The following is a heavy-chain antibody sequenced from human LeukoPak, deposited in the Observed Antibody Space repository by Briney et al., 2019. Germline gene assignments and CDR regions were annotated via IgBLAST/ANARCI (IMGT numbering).Heavy chain of an antibody. J-gene: IGHJ4*02. CDR3: ASRRLWLQNGESAFDY. CDR1: GFTFSTYA. V-gene: IGHV3-30-3*01. CDR2: ISYDGSNK. Sequence: GRSVRLSCAASGFTFSTYAMHWVRQAPGKGLEWVAVISYDGSNKDYADSVKGRFTISRDNSKDTLYLQMNSLRAEDTAVYYCASRRLWLQNGESAFDYWGQGTLVTVSS. D-gene: IGHD5-18*01.